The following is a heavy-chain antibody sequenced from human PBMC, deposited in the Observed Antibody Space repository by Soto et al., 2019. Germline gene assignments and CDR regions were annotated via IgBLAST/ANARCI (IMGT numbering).Heavy chain of an antibody. CDR2: IIPISDTT. Sequence: QGQLVQSGAEVKKPGSSVKVSCKASGGTFSSYAISWVRQAPGQGLEWMGGIIPISDTTNYAQKFQGRVTITADEYTSTAYMELSSLRSEDTAVYYCARSQGSSTSLEIYYYYYYGMDVWGQGTTVTVSS. CDR3: ARSQGSSTSLEIYYYYYYGMDV. J-gene: IGHJ6*02. CDR1: GGTFSSYA. V-gene: IGHV1-69*01. D-gene: IGHD2-2*01.